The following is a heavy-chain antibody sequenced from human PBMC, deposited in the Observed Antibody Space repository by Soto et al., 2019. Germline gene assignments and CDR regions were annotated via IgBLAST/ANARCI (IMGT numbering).Heavy chain of an antibody. CDR1: GFTFSSYE. CDR2: ISSSGSTI. V-gene: IGHV3-48*03. CDR3: ARVLTPHYNKYYYGIDV. D-gene: IGHD1-1*01. Sequence: EVQLVESGGGLVQPGGSQSLSCAASGFTFSSYEMNWVRQAPGKGLEWVSYISSSGSTIYYADSVKGRFTISRVNAKNSLCLQMNSPSAEDTAVYYCARVLTPHYNKYYYGIDVWGQRTTVTVSS. J-gene: IGHJ6*02.